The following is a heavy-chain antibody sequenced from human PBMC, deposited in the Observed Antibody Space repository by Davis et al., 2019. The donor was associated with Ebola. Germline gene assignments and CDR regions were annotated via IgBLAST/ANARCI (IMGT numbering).Heavy chain of an antibody. V-gene: IGHV3-21*05. CDR2: ISSSSSYT. Sequence: GGSLRLSCADSVITFSSYAMTWVRQAPGKGLEWVSYISSSSSYTNYADSVKGRFTISRDNAKNSLYLQMNSLRAEDTAVYYCARGLENHYDILTGYNPDYWGQGTQVTVSS. CDR1: VITFSSYA. CDR3: ARGLENHYDILTGYNPDY. J-gene: IGHJ4*02. D-gene: IGHD3-9*01.